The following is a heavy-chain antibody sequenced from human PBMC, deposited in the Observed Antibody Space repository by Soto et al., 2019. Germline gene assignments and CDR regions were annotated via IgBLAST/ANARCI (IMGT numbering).Heavy chain of an antibody. V-gene: IGHV3-33*01. CDR3: ARDFSSSWTYYYYGMDV. CDR2: IWYDGSNK. CDR1: GFTFSSYG. J-gene: IGHJ6*02. Sequence: QVQLVESGGGEVQPGRSLRLSCAASGFTFSSYGMHWVSQAPVKGLERVAVIWYDGSNKYYADSVKGRFTISRDNYKNTMYVQMNSLRAADKAVYYCARDFSSSWTYYYYGMDVWGPGTTVTVFS. D-gene: IGHD6-13*01.